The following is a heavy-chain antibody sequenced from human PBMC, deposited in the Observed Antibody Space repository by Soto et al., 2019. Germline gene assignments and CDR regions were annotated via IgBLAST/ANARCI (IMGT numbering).Heavy chain of an antibody. CDR3: ARDDAYYDFWSGYYYNWFDP. J-gene: IGHJ5*02. D-gene: IGHD3-3*01. CDR2: ISAYNGNT. V-gene: IGHV1-18*01. CDR1: GYTFTSYG. Sequence: ASVKVCCKASGYTFTSYGISWVRQAPGQGLEWMGWISAYNGNTNYAQKLQGRVTMTTDTSTSTACMELRSLRSDDTAVYYCARDDAYYDFWSGYYYNWFDPWGQGTLVTAPQ.